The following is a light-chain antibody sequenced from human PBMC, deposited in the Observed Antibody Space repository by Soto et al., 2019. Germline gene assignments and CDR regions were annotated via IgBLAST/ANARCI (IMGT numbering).Light chain of an antibody. J-gene: IGKJ1*01. CDR2: DAS. V-gene: IGKV1-5*01. CDR1: QSISTW. CDR3: HQYNSYST. Sequence: DIQITQAPSTLSASVGDRVAITCRASQSISTWLAWYQQKPGKAPKLLIYDASSLESGVPSRLSGSGSGTEFTLTISSLPLEDFASYYCHQYNSYSTFGPGTKVDIK.